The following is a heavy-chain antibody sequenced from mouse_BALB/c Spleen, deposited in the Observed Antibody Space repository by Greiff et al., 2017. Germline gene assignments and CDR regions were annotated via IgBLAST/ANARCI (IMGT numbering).Heavy chain of an antibody. CDR2: ILPGSGST. D-gene: IGHD2-3*01. Sequence: VQLQQSGAELMKPGASVKISCKATGYTFSSYWIEWVKQRPGHGLEWIGEILPGSGSTNYNEKFKGKATFTADTSSNTAYMQLSSLTSEDSAVYYCARCDGYYAFWFAYWGQGTLVTVSA. J-gene: IGHJ3*01. CDR1: GYTFSSYW. V-gene: IGHV1-9*01. CDR3: ARCDGYYAFWFAY.